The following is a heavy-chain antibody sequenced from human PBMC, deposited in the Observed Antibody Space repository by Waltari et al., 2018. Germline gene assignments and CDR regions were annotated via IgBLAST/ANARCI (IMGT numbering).Heavy chain of an antibody. Sequence: QVQLQESGPGLVKPSETLSLTCAVSGYSISSGYYWGWIRQPPGKGLEWIGSIYHSGSTYYNPSLKSRVTISVDTSKNQFSLKLSSVTAADTAVYYCARGVSGSSYYFDYWGQGTLVTVSS. CDR1: GYSISSGYY. CDR2: IYHSGST. CDR3: ARGVSGSSYYFDY. D-gene: IGHD1-26*01. V-gene: IGHV4-38-2*01. J-gene: IGHJ4*02.